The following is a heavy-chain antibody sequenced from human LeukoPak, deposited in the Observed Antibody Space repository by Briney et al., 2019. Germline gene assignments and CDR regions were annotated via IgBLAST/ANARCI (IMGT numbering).Heavy chain of an antibody. V-gene: IGHV3-30*18. D-gene: IGHD3-10*01. Sequence: GGSLRLSCAASGFTFISYGMHWVRQAPGKGLEWVALISYDGSNKYYADSVRGRFTISRDNSKNTLYLQMNSLRAEDTAVYYCAKDLMADSYYYYGMDVWGQGTTVTVSS. J-gene: IGHJ6*02. CDR3: AKDLMADSYYYYGMDV. CDR2: ISYDGSNK. CDR1: GFTFISYG.